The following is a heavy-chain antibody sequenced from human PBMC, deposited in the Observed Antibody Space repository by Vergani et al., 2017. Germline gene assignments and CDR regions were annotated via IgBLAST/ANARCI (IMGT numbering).Heavy chain of an antibody. CDR3: ARSLTIFGVSTDAFDI. Sequence: EVQLVESGGGLVKSGGSLRLSCAASGFTFSSYSMNWVRQAPGKGLEWVSSISSSSSYIYYADSVKGRFTISRDNAKNSLYLQMNSLRAEDTAVYYCARSLTIFGVSTDAFDIWGQGTMVTVSS. J-gene: IGHJ3*02. D-gene: IGHD3-3*01. CDR1: GFTFSSYS. CDR2: ISSSSSYI. V-gene: IGHV3-21*01.